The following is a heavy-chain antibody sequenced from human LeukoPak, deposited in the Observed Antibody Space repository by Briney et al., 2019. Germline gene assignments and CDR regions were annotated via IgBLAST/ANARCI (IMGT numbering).Heavy chain of an antibody. V-gene: IGHV3-21*01. D-gene: IGHD3-9*01. CDR2: ISSSSSYI. CDR1: GFTFSSYS. Sequence: GGSLRLSCAASGFTFSSYSMNWVRQAPGKGLEWVSSISSSSSYIYYADSVKGRFTISRDNAKNSLYLQMNSLRAEDTAVYYCARVGYGILTGYHYYYMDVWGKGTTVTISS. J-gene: IGHJ6*03. CDR3: ARVGYGILTGYHYYYMDV.